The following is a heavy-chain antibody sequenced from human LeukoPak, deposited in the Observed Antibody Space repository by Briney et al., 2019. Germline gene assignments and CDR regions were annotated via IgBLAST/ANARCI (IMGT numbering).Heavy chain of an antibody. Sequence: SETLSLTCAVSGYSISSGYYWGWIRQPPGKGLEWIGSIYHSGSTYYNPSLKSRVTISVDTSKNQFSLKLSSMTAADTAVYYCARHGDYYDFDYWGQGTLVTVSS. CDR1: GYSISSGYY. CDR3: ARHGDYYDFDY. D-gene: IGHD3-22*01. CDR2: IYHSGST. V-gene: IGHV4-38-2*01. J-gene: IGHJ4*02.